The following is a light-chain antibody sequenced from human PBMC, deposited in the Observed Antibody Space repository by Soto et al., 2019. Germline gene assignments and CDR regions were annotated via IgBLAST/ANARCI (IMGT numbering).Light chain of an antibody. CDR2: QDS. J-gene: IGLJ2*01. V-gene: IGLV3-1*01. CDR1: KLGDKY. CDR3: QAWDSSTVV. Sequence: SYELTQPPSVSVSPGQTASITCSGDKLGDKYACWYQQKPGQSPVLVIYQDSKRPSGITERFSGSNSGNTATLTISGTQAMDEADYYCQAWDSSTVVFGGGTKLTV.